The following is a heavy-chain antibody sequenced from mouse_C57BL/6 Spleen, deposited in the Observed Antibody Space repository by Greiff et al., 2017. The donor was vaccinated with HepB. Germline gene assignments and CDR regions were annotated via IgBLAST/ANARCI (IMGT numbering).Heavy chain of an antibody. CDR3: ARGGIYYSDY. Sequence: VKVVESGPELVKPGASVKISCKASGYAFSSSWMNWVKQRPGKGLEWIGRIYPGDGDTNYNGKFKGKATLTADKSSSTAYMQRSSLTSEDSAVYFCARGGIYYSDYWGQGTTLTVSS. CDR2: IYPGDGDT. CDR1: GYAFSSSW. V-gene: IGHV1-82*01. J-gene: IGHJ2*01.